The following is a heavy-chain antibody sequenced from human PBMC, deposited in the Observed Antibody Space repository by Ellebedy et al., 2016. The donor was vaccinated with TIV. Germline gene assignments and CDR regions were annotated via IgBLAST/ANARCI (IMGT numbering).Heavy chain of an antibody. D-gene: IGHD3-10*01. V-gene: IGHV3-64D*06. CDR3: VKGGSGSYHYYYGMDV. CDR2: ISSNGGST. Sequence: GESLKISCSASGCTVSSYARHWVRQAPGKGLEYVSAISSNGGSTYYADSVKGRFTISRDNSKNTLYLQMSSLRAEDTAVYYCVKGGSGSYHYYYGMDVWGQGPTVTVSS. CDR1: GCTVSSYA. J-gene: IGHJ6*02.